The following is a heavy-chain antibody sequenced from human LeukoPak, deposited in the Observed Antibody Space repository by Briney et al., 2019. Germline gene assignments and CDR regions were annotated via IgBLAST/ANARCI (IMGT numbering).Heavy chain of an antibody. CDR1: GGSISSYY. D-gene: IGHD6-13*01. CDR3: ARDLGAATYNWFDP. Sequence: KSSETLSLTRTVSGGSISSYYWSWIRQPPGKGLEWIGYIYYSGSTNYNPSLKSRVTISVDTSKNQFSLKLSSVTAADTAVYYCARDLGAATYNWFDPWGQGTLVTVSS. J-gene: IGHJ5*02. CDR2: IYYSGST. V-gene: IGHV4-59*01.